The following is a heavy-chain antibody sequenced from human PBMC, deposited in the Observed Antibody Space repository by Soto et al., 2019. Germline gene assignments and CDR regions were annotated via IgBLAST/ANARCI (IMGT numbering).Heavy chain of an antibody. CDR3: ARGRRITMVRGGRRRYNWFDT. V-gene: IGHV4-34*01. J-gene: IGHJ5*02. CDR1: GGSFSGYY. CDR2: LNHSGST. D-gene: IGHD3-10*01. Sequence: QVQLQQWGAGLLKPSETLSLTCAVYGGSFSGYYWSWIRQPPGKGLEWSGELNHSGSTNYNPSLKSRVTRSVDTSKKQFSLKLRSVTAGDTAVYYCARGRRITMVRGGRRRYNWFDTWGQGTLVTVSS.